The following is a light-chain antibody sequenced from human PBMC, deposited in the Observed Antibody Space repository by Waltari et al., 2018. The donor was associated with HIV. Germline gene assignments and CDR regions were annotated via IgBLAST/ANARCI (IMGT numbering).Light chain of an antibody. CDR2: GNN. V-gene: IGLV1-40*01. J-gene: IGLJ2*01. Sequence: QSVLTQPPSVSGAPGQRVTISCTGSSSNIGAGYDVHWYQQIPGTAPKLLIYGNNKRPSGVPDRFSGSKSDTSASLAITGLQAEDEADYYCQSFDRSLSAWVFGGGTKLTVL. CDR1: SSNIGAGYD. CDR3: QSFDRSLSAWV.